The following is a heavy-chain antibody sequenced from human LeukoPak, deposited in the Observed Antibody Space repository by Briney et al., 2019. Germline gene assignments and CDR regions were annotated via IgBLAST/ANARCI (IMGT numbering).Heavy chain of an antibody. D-gene: IGHD4-17*01. Sequence: GASVKVSCKASGYTFTSYGISWVRQAPGQGLEWMGWISAYNGNTNYAQKLQGRVTMTTDTSTSTAYTELRSLRSEDTAVYYCAGKTVTKPYYYYYGMDVWGQGTTVTVSS. V-gene: IGHV1-18*01. J-gene: IGHJ6*02. CDR3: AGKTVTKPYYYYYGMDV. CDR2: ISAYNGNT. CDR1: GYTFTSYG.